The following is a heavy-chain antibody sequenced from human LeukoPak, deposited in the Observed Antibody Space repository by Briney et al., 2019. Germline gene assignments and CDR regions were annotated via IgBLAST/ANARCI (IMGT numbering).Heavy chain of an antibody. D-gene: IGHD3-22*01. CDR2: IYTSGST. Sequence: SETLSLTCTVSGGSISNYYWSWIRQPAGKGLEWIGRIYTSGSTNYNPSLKSRVTISVDTSKDQFSLKLSSVTAADTAVYYCARGKDYYDSSGYSPNFDYWGQGTLVTVSS. V-gene: IGHV4-4*07. J-gene: IGHJ4*02. CDR3: ARGKDYYDSSGYSPNFDY. CDR1: GGSISNYY.